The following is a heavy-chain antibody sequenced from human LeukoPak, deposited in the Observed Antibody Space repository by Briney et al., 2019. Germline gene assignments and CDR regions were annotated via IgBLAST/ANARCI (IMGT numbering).Heavy chain of an antibody. Sequence: SETLSLTCAVSGDSISTTTYYWSWIRQAPGKGLEWLGGILYSGGTYSNPSLKSRVTLSVDTARSQFSLKLSSGTAADTAVYFCARAGGASAYYYYMAVWGKGTTVTVSS. CDR1: GDSISTTTYY. CDR3: ARAGGASAYYYYMAV. V-gene: IGHV4-39*07. D-gene: IGHD1-26*01. J-gene: IGHJ6*03. CDR2: ILYSGGT.